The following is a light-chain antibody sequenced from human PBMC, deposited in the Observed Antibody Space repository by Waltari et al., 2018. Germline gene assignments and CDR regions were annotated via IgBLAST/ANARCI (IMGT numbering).Light chain of an antibody. CDR2: QEL. CDR3: QALDSNRWV. J-gene: IGLJ3*02. CDR1: ILGSKY. V-gene: IGLV3-1*01. Sequence: SSELTQPPSVSVSPGQTASITCSGDILGSKYASWYQNKPGQSPLLVLYQELNRPSGIPERFSGSKSGNTATLTISGTHAMDDADYYCQALDSNRWVFGGGTKLTVL.